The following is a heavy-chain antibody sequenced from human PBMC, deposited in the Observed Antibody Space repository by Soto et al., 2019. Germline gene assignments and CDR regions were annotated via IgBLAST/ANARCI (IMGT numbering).Heavy chain of an antibody. J-gene: IGHJ4*02. CDR2: INPSDGGT. CDR3: ARVAHQSLDF. Sequence: ASVKVSCKTSGYTFTNYHIHWVRQAPGQGLEWLGIINPSDGGTGYAQKFQGRVTMTRDTSTSTVYMEMSSLRSEDTAVYYCARVAHQSLDFWGLGTRVTV. V-gene: IGHV1-46*01. CDR1: GYTFTNYH. D-gene: IGHD5-12*01.